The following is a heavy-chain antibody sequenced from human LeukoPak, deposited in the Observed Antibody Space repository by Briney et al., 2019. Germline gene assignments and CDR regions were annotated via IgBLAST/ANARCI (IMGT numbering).Heavy chain of an antibody. CDR2: ITYDGGST. J-gene: IGHJ4*02. CDR3: AKEYCGGDCYDDYFDY. Sequence: GGSLRLSCAASGFIFSTYAMHWVRQAPGKGLEWMAIITYDGGSTSYADSVKGRFTISRDNSKNTLYMQMNSLRAEDTAVYYCAKEYCGGDCYDDYFDYWGQGTLVTVSS. V-gene: IGHV3-30*18. CDR1: GFIFSTYA. D-gene: IGHD2-21*02.